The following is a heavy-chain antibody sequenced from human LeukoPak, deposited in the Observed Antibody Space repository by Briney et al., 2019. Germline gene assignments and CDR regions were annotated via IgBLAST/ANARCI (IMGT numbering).Heavy chain of an antibody. CDR1: GFTFSSYA. CDR2: ISYDGSNK. Sequence: PGGSLRLSWAASGFTFSSYAMHWVRQAPGKGLEWVAVISYDGSNKYYADSVKGRFTISRDNSKNTLYLQMNSLRAEDTAVYYCASAYCGGDCYYYGMDVWGKGTTVTVSS. J-gene: IGHJ6*04. D-gene: IGHD2-21*01. V-gene: IGHV3-30*04. CDR3: ASAYCGGDCYYYGMDV.